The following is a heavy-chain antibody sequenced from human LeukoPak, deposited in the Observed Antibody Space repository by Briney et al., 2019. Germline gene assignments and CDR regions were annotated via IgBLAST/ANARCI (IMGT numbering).Heavy chain of an antibody. V-gene: IGHV3-23*01. CDR2: ISGSGGST. D-gene: IGHD3-16*02. CDR1: GFTFSSYA. Sequence: GGSLRLSCAASGFTFSSYAMSWVRQAPGKGLERVSAISGSGGSTYYADSVKGRFTISRDNSKNTLYLQMNSLRAEDTAVYYCAKDRPESYYDYVWGSYRYKYFDYWGQGTLVTVSS. CDR3: AKDRPESYYDYVWGSYRYKYFDY. J-gene: IGHJ4*02.